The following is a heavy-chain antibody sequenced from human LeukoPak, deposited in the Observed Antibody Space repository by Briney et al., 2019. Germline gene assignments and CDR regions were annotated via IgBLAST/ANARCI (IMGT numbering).Heavy chain of an antibody. J-gene: IGHJ1*01. CDR2: IYYSGST. Sequence: PSETLSLTCTVSGGSISSGDYYWSWIRQPPGKGLEWIGYIYYSGSTNYNPSLKSRVTISVDTSKNQFSLKLSSVTAADTAVYYCASLGSGSYFSFKYFQHWGQGTLVTVSS. D-gene: IGHD1-26*01. CDR3: ASLGSGSYFSFKYFQH. V-gene: IGHV4-61*08. CDR1: GGSISSGDYY.